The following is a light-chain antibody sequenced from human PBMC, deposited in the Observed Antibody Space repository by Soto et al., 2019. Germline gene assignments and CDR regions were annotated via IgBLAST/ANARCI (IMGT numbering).Light chain of an antibody. CDR3: QQYNNWPPLT. CDR2: AAS. V-gene: IGKV3-15*01. Sequence: EIVMTQSPATLSVSPGERATLSCRASQSVSGNLAWYQQKPGQAPRLLIYAASTRPTGIPARFSGSGSGTECTLTISSLQSEDFAVYYCQQYNNWPPLTFGPGTKVDIK. CDR1: QSVSGN. J-gene: IGKJ3*01.